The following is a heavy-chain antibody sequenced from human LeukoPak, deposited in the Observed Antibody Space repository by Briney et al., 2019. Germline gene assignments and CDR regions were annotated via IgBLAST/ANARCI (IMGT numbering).Heavy chain of an antibody. J-gene: IGHJ3*02. CDR3: ARLRELAALHDALDI. D-gene: IGHD5-24*01. CDR2: ISYTGST. CDR1: GGSISIYY. Sequence: SETLSLTCTVSGGSISIYYWNWLRQPPGKGLEWIGYISYTGSTNYSPSLKSRVTMSVDTSKNQFSLKLSSVTAADTAVYYCARLRELAALHDALDIWGQGTMVTVCS. V-gene: IGHV4-59*08.